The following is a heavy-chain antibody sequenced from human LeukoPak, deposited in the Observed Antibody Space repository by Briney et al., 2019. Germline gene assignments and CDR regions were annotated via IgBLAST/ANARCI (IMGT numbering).Heavy chain of an antibody. CDR2: IIPIFGTA. CDR3: ARSSRGGYSYGYYY. CDR1: GYTFTSYA. J-gene: IGHJ4*02. V-gene: IGHV1-69*13. D-gene: IGHD5-18*01. Sequence: SVKVSCKASGYTFTSYAISWVRQAPGQGLEWMGGIIPIFGTADYAQKFQGRVTITADESTSTAYMELSSLRSEDTAVYYCARSSRGGYSYGYYYWGQGTLVTVSS.